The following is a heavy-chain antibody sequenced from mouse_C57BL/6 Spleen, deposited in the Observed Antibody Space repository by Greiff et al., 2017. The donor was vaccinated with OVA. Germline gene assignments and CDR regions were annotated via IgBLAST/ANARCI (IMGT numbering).Heavy chain of an antibody. V-gene: IGHV1-64*01. Sequence: VQLQQSGAELVKPGASVKLSCKASGYTFTSYWMHWVKQRPGQGLEWIGMIHPNSGSTNYNEKFKSKATLTVDKSSSTAYMQLSSLTSEDSAVYYCARDDYSTYYYAMDYWGQGTSVTVSS. J-gene: IGHJ4*01. CDR3: ARDDYSTYYYAMDY. CDR1: GYTFTSYW. D-gene: IGHD2-5*01. CDR2: IHPNSGST.